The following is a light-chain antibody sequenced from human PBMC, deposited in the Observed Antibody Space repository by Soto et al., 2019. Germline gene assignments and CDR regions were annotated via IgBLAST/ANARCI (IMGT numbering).Light chain of an antibody. V-gene: IGKV1-39*01. CDR2: AAS. CDR1: QTLNNY. CDR3: QQSFSPLLT. J-gene: IGKJ4*01. Sequence: DIQMTQSPSSVSASVGDRVTITCRASQTLNNYLTWFQQKPGKPPKVLIYAASTLQSGVPSRFSGSGSGAEFTLTISSLQPEDFETYYCQQSFSPLLTFGGGTKVDIK.